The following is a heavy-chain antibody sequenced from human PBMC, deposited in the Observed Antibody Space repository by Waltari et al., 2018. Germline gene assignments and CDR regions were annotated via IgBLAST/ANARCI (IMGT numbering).Heavy chain of an antibody. V-gene: IGHV4-59*01. J-gene: IGHJ4*02. Sequence: QVQLQESGPGLVKPSETLSLTCTVSGGSISSYYWSWIRQPPGKGLEWIGYIYYSGSTNYNPSLKSRVTISVDTSKNQFSLKLSSVTAADTAVYYCARDKAAAGMVDYWGQGTLVTVSS. D-gene: IGHD6-13*01. CDR3: ARDKAAAGMVDY. CDR1: GGSISSYY. CDR2: IYYSGST.